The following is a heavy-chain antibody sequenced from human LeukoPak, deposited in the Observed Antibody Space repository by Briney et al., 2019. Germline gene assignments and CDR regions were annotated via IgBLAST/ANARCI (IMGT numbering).Heavy chain of an antibody. CDR3: ARDFSSSSTVYYYYYMDV. CDR1: GGSISSRPYY. D-gene: IGHD6-6*01. Sequence: SETLSLTCTVSGGSISSRPYYWRWVRQPPGKGLEWIGTISYSGTTYYSPSLKSRVTISLDTSKNQFSLKLSSVTAADTAIYYCARDFSSSSTVYYYYYMDVWGKGTTVTVSS. J-gene: IGHJ6*03. CDR2: ISYSGTT. V-gene: IGHV4-39*07.